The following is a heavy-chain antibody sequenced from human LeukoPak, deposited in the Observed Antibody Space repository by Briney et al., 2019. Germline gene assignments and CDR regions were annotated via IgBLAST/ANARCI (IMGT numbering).Heavy chain of an antibody. CDR1: GFSVNSSGVG. CDR2: IYWDDDK. CDR3: AHRTITTITGTTFAP. D-gene: IGHD3-22*01. V-gene: IGHV2-5*02. Sequence: SGPTLVKPTQTLTLTCSLSGFSVNSSGVGVGWIRQPPGKALEWLALIYWDDDKRYSPSLESRPTITRDTSRNQVVLKMTNMEPVDTGTYSCAHRTITTITGTTFAPWGQGMLVTVS. J-gene: IGHJ5*02.